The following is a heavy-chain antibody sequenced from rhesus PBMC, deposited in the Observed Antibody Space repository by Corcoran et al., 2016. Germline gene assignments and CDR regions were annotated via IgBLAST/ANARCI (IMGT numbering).Heavy chain of an antibody. CDR3: AGPSNSYCSSFLCRFNV. CDR1: GGSVSDLYS. J-gene: IGHJ5-1*01. CDR2: IDGNSPTT. V-gene: IGHV4-73*01. D-gene: IGHD2-15*01. Sequence: QVKLQQWGDGLVQPSETLSLTCTVYGGSVSDLYSWTWIRPSPGNGLEGIGNIDGNSPTTNYNPSLKSRVTISKDTSKNQFSLNLASVTAADTAVYYCAGPSNSYCSSFLCRFNVWGPGVLVTVSS.